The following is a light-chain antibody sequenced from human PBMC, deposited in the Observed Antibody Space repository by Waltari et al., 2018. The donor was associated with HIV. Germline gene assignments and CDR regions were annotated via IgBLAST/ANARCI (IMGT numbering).Light chain of an antibody. CDR2: DNN. V-gene: IGLV1-51*01. J-gene: IGLJ3*02. CDR3: GTWDSSLSAGWV. CDR1: SSNIGNNY. Sequence: QSVLTQPPSVSAAPGQKVTISCSGSSSNIGNNYVSWYQQLPGTAPKLLIYDNNKPTSGIPDRCSGSKSGTSATLGITGLQTGDEADYYCGTWDSSLSAGWVFGGGTKLTVL.